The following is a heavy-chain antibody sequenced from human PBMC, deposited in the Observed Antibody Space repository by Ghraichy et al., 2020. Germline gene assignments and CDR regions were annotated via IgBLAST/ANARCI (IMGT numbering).Heavy chain of an antibody. V-gene: IGHV1-69*13. Sequence: SVKVSCKASGGTFSSYAISWVRQAPGQGLEWMGGIIPIFGTANYAQKFQGRVTITADESTSTAYMELSSLRSEDTAVYYCATRMRYSNSPMSDYGMDVWGQGTTVTVSS. CDR3: ATRMRYSNSPMSDYGMDV. CDR1: GGTFSSYA. D-gene: IGHD4-11*01. CDR2: IIPIFGTA. J-gene: IGHJ6*02.